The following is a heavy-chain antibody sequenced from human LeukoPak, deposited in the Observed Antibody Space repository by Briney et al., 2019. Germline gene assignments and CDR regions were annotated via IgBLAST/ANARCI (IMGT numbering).Heavy chain of an antibody. CDR2: IYTSGST. CDR3: ARDGLLTTVTYFDY. CDR1: GGSISSYY. J-gene: IGHJ4*02. Sequence: PSETLSLTCTVSGGSISSYYWSWIRQPAGKGLEWIGRIYTSGSTNYNPSLKSRVTMSEDTSKNQFSLKLSSVTAADTAVYYCARDGLLTTVTYFDYWGQGTLVTVSS. D-gene: IGHD4-17*01. V-gene: IGHV4-4*07.